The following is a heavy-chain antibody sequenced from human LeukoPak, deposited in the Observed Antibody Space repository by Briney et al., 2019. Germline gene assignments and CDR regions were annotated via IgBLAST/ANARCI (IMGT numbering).Heavy chain of an antibody. J-gene: IGHJ6*03. CDR1: DFSVGSNY. CDR2: ISSSGSTI. V-gene: IGHV3-11*04. CDR3: ARVYSSGYNYYYYYMDV. Sequence: GGSLRLSCAASDFSVGSNYMTWVRQAPGKGLEWVSYISSSGSTIYYADSVKGRFTISRDNAKNSLYLQMNSLRAEDTAVYYCARVYSSGYNYYYYYMDVWGKGTTVTVSS. D-gene: IGHD3-22*01.